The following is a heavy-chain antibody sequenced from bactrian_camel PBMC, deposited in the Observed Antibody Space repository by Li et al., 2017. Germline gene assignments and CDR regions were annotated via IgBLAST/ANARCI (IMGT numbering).Heavy chain of an antibody. CDR2: IAPSTVST. V-gene: IGHV3-3*01. D-gene: IGHD3*01. CDR3: AAVAEGRTVEGGVSLWTLFESGY. CDR1: GPSSSRNY. Sequence: VQLVESGGGSVQAGGSLRLSCAASGPSSSRNYMAWFRQAPGKEREWVAAIAPSTVSTYYDDSIKGRFTVSHVNSNNTLHLQMNSLKPEDTAVYYCAAVAEGRTVEGGVSLWTLFESGYWGQGTQVTVS. J-gene: IGHJ4*01.